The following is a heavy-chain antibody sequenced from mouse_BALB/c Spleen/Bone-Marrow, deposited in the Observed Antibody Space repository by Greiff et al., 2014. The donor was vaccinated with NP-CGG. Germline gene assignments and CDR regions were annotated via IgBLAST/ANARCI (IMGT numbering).Heavy chain of an antibody. CDR2: ISSGGSYT. CDR1: GFTFSKYG. CDR3: ARQYGNFGVMDY. Sequence: DVHLVESGGDLVKPGGSPKLSCAASGFTFSKYGMSWVRQTPEKRLEWVANISSGGSYTYYPDSVKGRFTISRDNAKNTLYLQMSSLKSEDTAMYYCARQYGNFGVMDYWGQGPSVT. V-gene: IGHV5-6*01. J-gene: IGHJ4*01. D-gene: IGHD2-1*01.